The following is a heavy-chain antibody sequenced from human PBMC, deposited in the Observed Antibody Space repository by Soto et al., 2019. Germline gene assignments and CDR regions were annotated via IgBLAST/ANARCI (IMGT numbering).Heavy chain of an antibody. J-gene: IGHJ3*02. CDR2: ISGSGVST. D-gene: IGHD2-2*01. CDR1: GFTFSSYA. V-gene: IGHV3-23*01. CDR3: AKFYCISTMCQAPAATSTGGFEI. Sequence: EPQLLESGGGLGHPGGSLRLSCAASGFTFSSYAMSWVRQAPGKGLEWVAAISGSGVSTYYADSVRGRSTISRDNSKKTVDLQMNSLRAEDTAVYYCAKFYCISTMCQAPAATSTGGFEIWCQGTLVTVSS.